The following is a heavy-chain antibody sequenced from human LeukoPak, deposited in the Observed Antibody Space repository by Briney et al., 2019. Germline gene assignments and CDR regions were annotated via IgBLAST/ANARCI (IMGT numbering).Heavy chain of an antibody. J-gene: IGHJ5*02. CDR1: GGTFSSYA. Sequence: SVKVSCKASGGTFSSYAISWVRQAPGQGLEWMGRIIPIFGTANYAQKFQGRVSMTTDTSTTTAHMELRTLRSDDTAVYYCVRDRYWVAGTGWFDAWGQGTLVTVSS. CDR2: IIPIFGTA. CDR3: VRDRYWVAGTGWFDA. D-gene: IGHD6-13*01. V-gene: IGHV1-69*05.